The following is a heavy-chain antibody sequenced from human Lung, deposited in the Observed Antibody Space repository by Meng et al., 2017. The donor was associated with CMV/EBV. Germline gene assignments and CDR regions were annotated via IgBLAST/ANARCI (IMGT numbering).Heavy chain of an antibody. J-gene: IGHJ3*02. Sequence: GGPLRLSCVASGFTFSSYWMHWVRQAPGKGSVGVSRINSDGKTTSYADSVKGRFTISRDNAKNTLYLQMNGLRDEDTAVYYCAELYISTFDIWGQGTMVTVSS. CDR1: GFTFSSYW. D-gene: IGHD2/OR15-2a*01. V-gene: IGHV3-74*01. CDR2: INSDGKTT. CDR3: AELYISTFDI.